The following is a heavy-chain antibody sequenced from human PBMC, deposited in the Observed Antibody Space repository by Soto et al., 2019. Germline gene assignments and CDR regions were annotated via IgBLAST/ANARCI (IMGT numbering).Heavy chain of an antibody. Sequence: SETLSLTCTVSGGSISSGGYYWSWIRQHPGKGLEWIGYIYYSGSTYYNPSLKSRVTISVDTSKNQFSLKLSSVTAADTAVYYCARGVLYYYGSGSYSDGMDVWGQGTTGT. CDR2: IYYSGST. D-gene: IGHD3-10*01. J-gene: IGHJ6*02. CDR3: ARGVLYYYGSGSYSDGMDV. V-gene: IGHV4-31*03. CDR1: GGSISSGGYY.